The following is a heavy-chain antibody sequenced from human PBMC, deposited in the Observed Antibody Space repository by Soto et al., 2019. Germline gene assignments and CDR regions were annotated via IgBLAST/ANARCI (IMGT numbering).Heavy chain of an antibody. CDR2: IYYSGST. V-gene: IGHV4-59*01. Sequence: SETLSLTCTVSGGSISSYYWSWIRQPPGKGLEWIGYIYYSGSTNYNPSLKSRVTISVDTSKNQFSLKLSSVTAADTAVYYCARDVRDGYNRYFKHWGQGTLVTVSS. D-gene: IGHD5-12*01. CDR3: ARDVRDGYNRYFKH. CDR1: GGSISSYY. J-gene: IGHJ1*01.